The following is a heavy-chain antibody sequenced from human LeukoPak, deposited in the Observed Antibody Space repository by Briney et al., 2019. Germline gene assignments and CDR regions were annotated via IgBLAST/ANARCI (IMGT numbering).Heavy chain of an antibody. Sequence: GGSLRLSCAASGFTFSSYGMHWVRQAPGKGLEWVAVISYDGSNKYYADSVKGRFTISRDNSKNTLYLQTNSLRADDTGVYYCARGNWYFDIWGRGTLVTVSS. J-gene: IGHJ2*01. V-gene: IGHV3-30*03. CDR1: GFTFSSYG. CDR3: ARGNWYFDI. CDR2: ISYDGSNK.